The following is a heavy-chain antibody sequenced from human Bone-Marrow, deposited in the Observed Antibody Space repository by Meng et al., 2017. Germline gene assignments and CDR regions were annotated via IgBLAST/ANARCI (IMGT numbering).Heavy chain of an antibody. CDR2: IYHSGST. J-gene: IGHJ4*02. CDR3: ARVLCSNNNCYSSDY. V-gene: IGHV4-30-4*01. Sequence: QVQLQESGPGLVKPSQALSLTGTRSCGSISSGDYYWNWIRQPPGKGLEWIGYIYHSGSTYYNPSLKSRVTISIDTSKNQFSLKLSSVTAADTAVYYCARVLCSNNNCYSSDYWGQGTLVTVSS. D-gene: IGHD2-2*01. CDR1: CGSISSGDYY.